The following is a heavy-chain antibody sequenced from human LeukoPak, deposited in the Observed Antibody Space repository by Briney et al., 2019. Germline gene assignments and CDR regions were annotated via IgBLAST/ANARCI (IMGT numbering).Heavy chain of an antibody. V-gene: IGHV4-39*07. CDR3: ARSGSGYLRYYFDY. Sequence: SQTLSLTCTLSGGPISSTSYYWGWIRQPPGKGLEWIGSMYSSGSTYYNPSLKSRVTISVDTSKNQFSLKLSSVTAADTAVYYCARSGSGYLRYYFDYWGQGTLVTVSS. J-gene: IGHJ4*02. CDR1: GGPISSTSYY. CDR2: MYSSGST. D-gene: IGHD5-12*01.